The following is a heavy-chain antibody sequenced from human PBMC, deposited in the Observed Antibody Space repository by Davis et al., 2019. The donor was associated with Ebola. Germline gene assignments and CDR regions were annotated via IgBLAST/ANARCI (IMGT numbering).Heavy chain of an antibody. CDR2: IYHSGST. D-gene: IGHD1-1*01. V-gene: IGHV4-30-2*01. CDR1: GGSISSGGYS. J-gene: IGHJ5*02. Sequence: SETLSLTCTVSGGSISSGGYSWSWIRQPPGKGLEWIGYIYHSGSTYYNPSLKSRVTISIDRSKNQFSLKLSSVTAADTAVYYCARAQFPTTSDRWGQGTLVTVSS. CDR3: ARAQFPTTSDR.